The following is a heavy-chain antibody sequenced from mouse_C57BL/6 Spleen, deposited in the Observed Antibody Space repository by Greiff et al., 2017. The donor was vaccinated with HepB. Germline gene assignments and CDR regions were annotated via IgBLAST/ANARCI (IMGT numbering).Heavy chain of an antibody. CDR2: ISPNYGTT. D-gene: IGHD3-3*01. V-gene: IGHV1-39*01. J-gene: IGHJ4*01. CDR3: AREGTVYAMDY. CDR1: GYSFTDYN. Sequence: VQLQQSGPELVKPGASVKISCTASGYSFTDYNMNWVKQSNGKSLEWIGVISPNYGTTSYTQKFKGKATLTVDQTSTTAYMQLNSLTSEDSAVYYCAREGTVYAMDYWGQGTSVTVSS.